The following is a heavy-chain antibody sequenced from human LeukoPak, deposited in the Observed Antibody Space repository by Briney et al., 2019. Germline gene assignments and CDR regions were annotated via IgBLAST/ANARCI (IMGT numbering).Heavy chain of an antibody. CDR2: IYPGDSDT. V-gene: IGHV5-51*01. CDR3: ARRSTYYYDSSGYLGDAFDI. D-gene: IGHD3-22*01. J-gene: IGHJ3*02. Sequence: GESLKISCKGSGYSFTSYWIGWVRQMPGKGLEWMGIIYPGDSDTRYSPSFQGQVTISADKSISTAYLQWSSLKASDTAMYYCARRSTYYYDSSGYLGDAFDIWGQGTVVTVSS. CDR1: GYSFTSYW.